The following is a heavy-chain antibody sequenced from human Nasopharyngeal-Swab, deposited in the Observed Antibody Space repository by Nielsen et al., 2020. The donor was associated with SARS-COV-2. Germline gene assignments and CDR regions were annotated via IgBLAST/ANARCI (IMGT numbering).Heavy chain of an antibody. CDR1: GYTFTGYY. V-gene: IGHV1-2*06. D-gene: IGHD4-17*01. CDR3: ARKYYGDYGISAFDI. Sequence: ASVKVSCKASGYTFTGYYMHWVRQAPGQGLEWMGRINPNSGGTNYAQKFQGRVTMTRDTSISTAYMELSRLRFDDTAVYYCARKYYGDYGISAFDIWGQGTMVTVSS. J-gene: IGHJ3*02. CDR2: INPNSGGT.